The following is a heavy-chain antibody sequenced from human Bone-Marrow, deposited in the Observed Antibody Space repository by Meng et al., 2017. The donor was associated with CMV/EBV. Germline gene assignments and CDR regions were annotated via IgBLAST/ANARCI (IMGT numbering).Heavy chain of an antibody. D-gene: IGHD5-12*01. J-gene: IGHJ4*02. Sequence: SETLSLTCSVSGGLTRSYYWSWIRQPPGKGLEWIGYIYYSGSTNYNPSLKSRVTISVDTSKNQFSLKLSSVTAADTAVYYCARGNVDIVATMGTTYYFDYCGQGTLVTVSS. CDR1: GGLTRSYY. CDR2: IYYSGST. CDR3: ARGNVDIVATMGTTYYFDY. V-gene: IGHV4-59*13.